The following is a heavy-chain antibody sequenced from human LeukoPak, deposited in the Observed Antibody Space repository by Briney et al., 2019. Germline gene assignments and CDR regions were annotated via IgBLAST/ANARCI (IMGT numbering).Heavy chain of an antibody. J-gene: IGHJ6*02. V-gene: IGHV1-46*01. D-gene: IGHD1-14*01. CDR2: INPSGGST. CDR1: GYTFTSYY. CDR3: ARDQPRPYYYYYGMDV. Sequence: ASVKVSCKASGYTFTSYYMHWVRQAPGQGLEWMGIINPSGGSTSYAQKFQGRVTMTRDTSTSTVYMELSSLRSEDTAVYYCARDQPRPYYYYYGMDVWGQGTTVTVSS.